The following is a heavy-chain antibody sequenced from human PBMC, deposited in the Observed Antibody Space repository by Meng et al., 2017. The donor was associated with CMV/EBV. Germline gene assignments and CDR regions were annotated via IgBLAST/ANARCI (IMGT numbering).Heavy chain of an antibody. CDR3: ARGLSNYDILTGYQYYYYGMDV. V-gene: IGHV3-21*01. D-gene: IGHD3-9*01. Sequence: ETLSLTCAASGFTFSSYSMNWVRQAPGKGLEWVSSISSSSSYIYYADSVKGRFTISRDNAKNSLYLQMNSLRAEDTAVHYCARGLSNYDILTGYQYYYYGMDVWGQGTTVTVSS. CDR2: ISSSSSYI. J-gene: IGHJ6*02. CDR1: GFTFSSYS.